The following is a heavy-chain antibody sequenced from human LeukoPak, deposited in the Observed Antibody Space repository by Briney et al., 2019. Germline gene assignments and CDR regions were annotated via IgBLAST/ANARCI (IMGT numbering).Heavy chain of an antibody. Sequence: ASVKVSCKASGGTFSSYAISWVRQAPGQGLEWMGGIIPIFGTANYAQKFQGRVTITADESTSTAYMELSSLRSEDTAVYYCARDSRRGGSGSRRYYGMDVWGQGTTVTVSS. CDR2: IIPIFGTA. V-gene: IGHV1-69*13. D-gene: IGHD3-10*01. CDR1: GGTFSSYA. J-gene: IGHJ6*02. CDR3: ARDSRRGGSGSRRYYGMDV.